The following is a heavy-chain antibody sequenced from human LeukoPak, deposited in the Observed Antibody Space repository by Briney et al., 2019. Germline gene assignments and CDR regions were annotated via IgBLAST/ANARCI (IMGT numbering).Heavy chain of an antibody. CDR1: GSSISSTYY. CDR2: FYNSRST. V-gene: IGHV4-38-2*01. D-gene: IGHD6-13*01. J-gene: IGHJ3*02. Sequence: SETLSLTCAVSGSSISSTYYWGWIRQPPGEGLEWIGSFYNSRSTYYNPSLRSRVTISVDTSKNQFSLRLRSVTAADTAVYYCARNNTRTVSRGSSRRRANAFDIWGQGTMVTVSS. CDR3: ARNNTRTVSRGSSRRRANAFDI.